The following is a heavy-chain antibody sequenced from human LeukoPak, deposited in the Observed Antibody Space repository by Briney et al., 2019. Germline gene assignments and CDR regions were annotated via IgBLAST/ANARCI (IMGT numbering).Heavy chain of an antibody. V-gene: IGHV4-4*09. Sequence: SETLSLTCTVSGGSISSYYWSWIRQPPGKGLEWIGYIYTSGSTNYNPSLKSRVTISVDTSKNQFSLKLSSVTAADTAVYYCARLTPQWLVDGDWFDPWGQGTLVTVSS. CDR1: GGSISSYY. J-gene: IGHJ5*02. D-gene: IGHD6-19*01. CDR3: ARLTPQWLVDGDWFDP. CDR2: IYTSGST.